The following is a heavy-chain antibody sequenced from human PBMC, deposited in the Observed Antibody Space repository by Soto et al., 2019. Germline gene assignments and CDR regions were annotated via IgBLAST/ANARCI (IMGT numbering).Heavy chain of an antibody. J-gene: IGHJ5*02. CDR3: ARAPLAIVVVVLALHP. CDR2: IIPIFGTA. Sequence: PVKRSCKTAGCSFSVYPVGWGRLDPGQGLEWMGGIIPIFGTANYAQKFQGRVTITADESTSTADMELSRLRSEDTAVYYFARAPLAIVVVVLALHPWGQGLLVTVS. CDR1: GCSFSVYP. V-gene: IGHV1-69*01. D-gene: IGHD2-2*01.